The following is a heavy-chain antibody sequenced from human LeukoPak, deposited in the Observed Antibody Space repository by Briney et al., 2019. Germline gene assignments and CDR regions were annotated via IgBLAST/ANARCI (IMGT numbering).Heavy chain of an antibody. D-gene: IGHD3-22*01. CDR3: ARDRHSSGYYDSSGLDY. Sequence: GGSLRLSCAASGFTFSSYWMSWVRQAPGKGLEWVANIKQDGSEKYYVDSVKGRFTISRDNAKNSLYLQMNSLRAEDTAVYYCARDRHSSGYYDSSGLDYWGQGTLVTVSS. J-gene: IGHJ4*02. CDR1: GFTFSSYW. V-gene: IGHV3-7*01. CDR2: IKQDGSEK.